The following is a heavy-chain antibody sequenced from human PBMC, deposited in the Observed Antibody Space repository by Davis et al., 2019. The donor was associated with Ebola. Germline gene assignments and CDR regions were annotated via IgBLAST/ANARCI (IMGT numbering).Heavy chain of an antibody. D-gene: IGHD4-17*01. J-gene: IGHJ4*02. V-gene: IGHV3-21*01. CDR3: AARYGDYAPIDY. Sequence: GESLKISCAASGFIFSSYSMNWVRQAPGKGLEWVSSISSSSSYIYYADSVKGRFTISRDNAKNSLYLQMNSLRAEDTAVYYCAARYGDYAPIDYWGQGTLVTVSS. CDR1: GFIFSSYS. CDR2: ISSSSSYI.